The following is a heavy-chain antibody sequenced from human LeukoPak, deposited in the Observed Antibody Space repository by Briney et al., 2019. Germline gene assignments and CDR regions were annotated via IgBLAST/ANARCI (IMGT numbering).Heavy chain of an antibody. Sequence: ASVKVSCKASGYTFTSYGISWVRQAPGQGLEWMGWINPNSGGTNYAQKFQGRVTMTRDTSISTAYMELSRLRSDDTAVYYCARGGWGAAAGRWNYYYMDVWGKGTTVTVSS. J-gene: IGHJ6*03. CDR2: INPNSGGT. CDR1: GYTFTSYG. D-gene: IGHD6-13*01. CDR3: ARGGWGAAAGRWNYYYMDV. V-gene: IGHV1-2*02.